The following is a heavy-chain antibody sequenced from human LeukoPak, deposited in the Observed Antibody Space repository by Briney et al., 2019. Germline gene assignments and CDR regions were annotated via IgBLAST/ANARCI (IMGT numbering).Heavy chain of an antibody. D-gene: IGHD1-14*01. Sequence: GGSLRLSCAGSGFTFGGYGMHWFRQTPGKGLEWVAVIAYDGSRAFYADSVKGRFTTSRDNSKNTMSVQMDDLRAEDTAVYYCTRYNNDHFDYWGQGTLVTVSS. V-gene: IGHV3-33*01. CDR2: IAYDGSRA. CDR3: TRYNNDHFDY. J-gene: IGHJ4*02. CDR1: GFTFGGYG.